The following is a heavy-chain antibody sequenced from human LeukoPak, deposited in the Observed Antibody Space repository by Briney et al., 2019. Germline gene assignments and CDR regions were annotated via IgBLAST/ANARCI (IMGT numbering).Heavy chain of an antibody. CDR1: GDTFTDYY. CDR3: TRDHCSFANCYEDYYYGMDV. V-gene: IGHV1-2*02. J-gene: IGHJ6*02. CDR2: INPNNGGT. D-gene: IGHD2-2*01. Sequence: ASVKVSCKASGDTFTDYYMHWVRQAPGQGLEWMGWINPNNGGTTYAQNFQGRVTMTRDTSISTAYMELSRLRSEDSAIYYCTRDHCSFANCYEDYYYGMDVWGQGTTVTVSS.